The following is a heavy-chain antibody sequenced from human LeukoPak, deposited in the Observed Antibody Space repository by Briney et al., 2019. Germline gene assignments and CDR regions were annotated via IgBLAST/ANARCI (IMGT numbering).Heavy chain of an antibody. Sequence: SETLSLTCTVSGGSISSYYWSWIRQPPGKGLEWIGYIYYSGSTNYNPSLKSRVTISVDTSKNQFSLKLSSVTAADTAVYYCARDYLGDLKYYDSSGYYYWGQGTLVTVSS. CDR1: GGSISSYY. V-gene: IGHV4-59*12. CDR2: IYYSGST. CDR3: ARDYLGDLKYYDSSGYYY. D-gene: IGHD3-22*01. J-gene: IGHJ4*02.